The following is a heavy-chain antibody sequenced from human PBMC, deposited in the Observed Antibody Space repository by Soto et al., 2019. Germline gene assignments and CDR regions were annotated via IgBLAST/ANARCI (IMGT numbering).Heavy chain of an antibody. CDR1: GVSFSNFG. J-gene: IGHJ4*02. CDR2: IVPVFGRP. CDR3: AREGSGYNF. Sequence: SVKVSCKASGVSFSNFGISWVRQAPGQGLEWMGGIVPVFGRPNYAQRFRGRLTITADESTSTGYMELISLRSDDTAVYYCAREGSGYNFWGQGTQVTVSS. V-gene: IGHV1-69*13. D-gene: IGHD5-12*01.